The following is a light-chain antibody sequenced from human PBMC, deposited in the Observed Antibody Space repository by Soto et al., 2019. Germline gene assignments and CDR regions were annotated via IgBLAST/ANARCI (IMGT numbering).Light chain of an antibody. Sequence: QSVLTQPASVSGSPGQSINISCTGSSSDVGGYNYVSWYQQHPGKAPTVMIYEVSNRPSGVSSRFSGFKSGNTASLTISGLQADDEADYYCSSYTTGTTLRVFGSGTKVTVL. CDR1: SSDVGGYNY. J-gene: IGLJ1*01. CDR2: EVS. CDR3: SSYTTGTTLRV. V-gene: IGLV2-14*03.